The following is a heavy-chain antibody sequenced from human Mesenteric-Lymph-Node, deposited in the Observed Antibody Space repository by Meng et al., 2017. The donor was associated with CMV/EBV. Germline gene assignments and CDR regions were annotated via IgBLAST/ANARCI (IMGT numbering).Heavy chain of an antibody. V-gene: IGHV3-53*01. D-gene: IGHD3-10*01. CDR1: GFTISSNH. Sequence: GESLKISCAASGFTISSNHMSWVRQAPGKGLEWVSIIYSGGSTYYTDSVKGRFTISRDNAKSSLYLQMNSLRAEDTAVYYCARDFGELGYYYGMDVWGQGTTVTVSS. CDR3: ARDFGELGYYYGMDV. CDR2: IYSGGST. J-gene: IGHJ6*02.